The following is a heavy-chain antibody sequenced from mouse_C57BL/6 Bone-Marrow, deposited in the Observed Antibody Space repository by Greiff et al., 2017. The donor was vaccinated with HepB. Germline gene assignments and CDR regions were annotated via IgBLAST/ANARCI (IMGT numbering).Heavy chain of an antibody. CDR1: GYTFTSYW. V-gene: IGHV1-64*01. CDR3: ARWIYDYDYFDY. D-gene: IGHD2-4*01. Sequence: VQLQQPGAELVKPGASVKLSCKASGYTFTSYWMHWVKQRPGQGLEWIGMIHPNSGSTNYNEKFKSKATLTVDKSSSTAYMQLSSLTSEDSAVYYCARWIYDYDYFDYWGQGTTLTVSS. CDR2: IHPNSGST. J-gene: IGHJ2*01.